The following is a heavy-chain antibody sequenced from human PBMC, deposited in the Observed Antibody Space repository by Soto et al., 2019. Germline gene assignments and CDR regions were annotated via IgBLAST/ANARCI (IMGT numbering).Heavy chain of an antibody. Sequence: PSETLSLTCAVSGVTISTYYWIWIRQPPGKGLEWIGYNYHSGTTNYNPSLKSRVTISVDTSKNQFSLRLTSVTAADTAIYYCVREAYIGYGHAIDHWGQGILVNVSS. J-gene: IGHJ4*02. V-gene: IGHV4-59*01. CDR3: VREAYIGYGHAIDH. CDR2: NYHSGTT. CDR1: GVTISTYY. D-gene: IGHD5-12*01.